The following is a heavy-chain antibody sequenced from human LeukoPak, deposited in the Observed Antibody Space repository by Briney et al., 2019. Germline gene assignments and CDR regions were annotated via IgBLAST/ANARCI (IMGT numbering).Heavy chain of an antibody. CDR2: ISSSSSYI. J-gene: IGHJ4*02. CDR1: GFTFSSYS. CDR3: ARDGNSLYYYGSGSYQDY. V-gene: IGHV3-21*01. Sequence: GGSLRLSCAASGFTFSSYSMNWVRQAPGKGLEWVSSISSSSSYIYYADSVKGRFTISRDNAKNSLYLQMNSLRAEDTAVYYCARDGNSLYYYGSGSYQDYWGQGTLVTVSS. D-gene: IGHD3-10*01.